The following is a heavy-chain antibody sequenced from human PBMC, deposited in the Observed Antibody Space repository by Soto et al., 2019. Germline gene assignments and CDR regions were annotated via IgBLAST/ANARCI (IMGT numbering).Heavy chain of an antibody. J-gene: IGHJ5*02. V-gene: IGHV1-46*01. CDR2: INPSGGST. D-gene: IGHD3-3*01. CDR3: ARDRYYDFWSGGPNWFDP. Sequence: QVQLVQSGAEVKKPGASVKVSCKASGYTFTSYYMHWVRQAPGQGLEWMGIINPSGGSTSYAQKFRGRVTMTRDTSTSTVYMELSSLRSEDTAVYYCARDRYYDFWSGGPNWFDPWGQGTLVTVSS. CDR1: GYTFTSYY.